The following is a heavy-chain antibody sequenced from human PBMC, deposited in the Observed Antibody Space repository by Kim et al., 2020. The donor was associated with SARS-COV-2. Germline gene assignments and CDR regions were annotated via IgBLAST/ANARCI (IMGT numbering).Heavy chain of an antibody. CDR2: INHSGST. D-gene: IGHD3-16*01. J-gene: IGHJ4*02. Sequence: SETLSLTCAVYGGSFSGYYWSWIRQPPGKGLEWIGEINHSGSTNYNPSLKSRVTISVDTSKNQFSLKLSSVTAADTAVYYCAMRGRSGRLGRWGQGTLVTVSS. V-gene: IGHV4-34*01. CDR1: GGSFSGYY. CDR3: AMRGRSGRLGR.